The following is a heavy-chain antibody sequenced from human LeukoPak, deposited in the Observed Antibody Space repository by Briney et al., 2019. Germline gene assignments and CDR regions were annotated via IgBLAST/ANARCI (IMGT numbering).Heavy chain of an antibody. CDR1: GGSFSGYY. CDR2: INHSGST. V-gene: IGHV4-34*01. CDR3: ARGGPPMVRDYYYYGMDV. D-gene: IGHD3-10*01. Sequence: SETLSLTCAIYGGSFSGYYWSWIRQPPGKGLEWIGEINHSGSTNYNPSLKSRVTISVDTSKNQFSLKLSSVTAADTAVYYCARGGPPMVRDYYYYGMDVWGQGTTVTVSS. J-gene: IGHJ6*02.